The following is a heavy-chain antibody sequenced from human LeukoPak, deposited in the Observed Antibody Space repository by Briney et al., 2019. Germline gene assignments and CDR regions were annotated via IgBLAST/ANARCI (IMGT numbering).Heavy chain of an antibody. D-gene: IGHD2-21*02. CDR3: ARDRVTLTTFQYDWFDP. Sequence: ASVKVSCKASGYTFIGYYMHWVRQAPGQWLEWMGWIHPNSGGTNYAQKFQGSVTMTRDTSISTAYMELSRLRSDDTAVYYCARDRVTLTTFQYDWFDPWGQGTLVTVSS. CDR1: GYTFIGYY. V-gene: IGHV1-2*02. J-gene: IGHJ5*02. CDR2: IHPNSGGT.